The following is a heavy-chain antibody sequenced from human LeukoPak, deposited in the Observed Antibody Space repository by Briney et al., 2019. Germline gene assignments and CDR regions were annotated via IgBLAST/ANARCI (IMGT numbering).Heavy chain of an antibody. J-gene: IGHJ1*01. D-gene: IGHD3-10*01. Sequence: GGSLRLSCAASGFTFSSYSMNWVRQAPGKGLEWVSYISSSSSTIYYADSVKGRFTISRDNAKNSLYLQMNSLRAEDTAVYYCAKEGRGITMVRGARNWGQGTLVTVSS. CDR2: ISSSSSTI. CDR1: GFTFSSYS. V-gene: IGHV3-48*04. CDR3: AKEGRGITMVRGARN.